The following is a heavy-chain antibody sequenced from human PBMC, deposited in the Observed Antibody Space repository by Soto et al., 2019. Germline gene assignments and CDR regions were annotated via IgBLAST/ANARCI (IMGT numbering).Heavy chain of an antibody. J-gene: IGHJ6*03. D-gene: IGHD2-2*01. CDR3: ARGGVGYCSSTSCYEPMAFLHYYYYMDV. CDR2: ISAYNGNT. V-gene: IGHV1-18*01. Sequence: QVQLVQSGAEVKKPGASVKVSCKASGYTFTSYGISWVRQAPGQGLEWMGWISAYNGNTNYAQKPQGRVTMTTDTSTSTAYMELRSLRSDDTAVYYCARGGVGYCSSTSCYEPMAFLHYYYYMDVWGKGTTVTVSS. CDR1: GYTFTSYG.